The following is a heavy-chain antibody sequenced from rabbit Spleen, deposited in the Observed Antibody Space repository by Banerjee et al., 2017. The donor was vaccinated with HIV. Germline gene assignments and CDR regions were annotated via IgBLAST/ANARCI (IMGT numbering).Heavy chain of an antibody. Sequence: VESGGDLVKPGSFLTLTCTASGVSFSFSTYMCRVRQAPGKGLEWIGCVDIGSSDFTYFASWAKGRFTISKTSSTTVTLQMTSLTAADTATYFCARDAATSFSSYGMDLWGPGTLVTVS. CDR2: VDIGSSDFT. D-gene: IGHD8-1*01. J-gene: IGHJ6*01. CDR1: GVSFSFSTY. V-gene: IGHV1S40*01. CDR3: ARDAATSFSSYGMDL.